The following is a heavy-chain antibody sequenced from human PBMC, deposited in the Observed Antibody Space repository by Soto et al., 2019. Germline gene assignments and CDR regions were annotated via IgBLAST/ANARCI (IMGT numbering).Heavy chain of an antibody. CDR1: GFTFSSYS. Sequence: EVQLVESGGGLVQPGGSLRLSCAASGFTFSSYSMNWVRQAPGKGLEWVSYISSSSSTIYYADSVKGRFTISRDNAKNSRYLQMNSLRAEDTDVYYCERGSSWQGFDPWGQGTLVTVSS. V-gene: IGHV3-48*01. CDR2: ISSSSSTI. J-gene: IGHJ5*02. CDR3: ERGSSWQGFDP. D-gene: IGHD3-10*01.